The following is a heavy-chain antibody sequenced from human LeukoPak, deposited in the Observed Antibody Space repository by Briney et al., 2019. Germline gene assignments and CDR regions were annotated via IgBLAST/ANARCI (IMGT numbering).Heavy chain of an antibody. V-gene: IGHV4-39*07. Sequence: SETLSPTCTVSGGSISTSSYYWAWIRQPPGKGLEWIGTIYHIGTTYYNASLKGRVSMSVDTSKNQFSLKLTSLTAADTAVYFCASAVRYSSVQTGANFDHWGQGTLVTVSS. J-gene: IGHJ4*02. CDR1: GGSISTSSYY. D-gene: IGHD6-25*01. CDR2: IYHIGTT. CDR3: ASAVRYSSVQTGANFDH.